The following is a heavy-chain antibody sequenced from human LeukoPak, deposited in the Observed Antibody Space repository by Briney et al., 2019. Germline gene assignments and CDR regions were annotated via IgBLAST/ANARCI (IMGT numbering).Heavy chain of an antibody. D-gene: IGHD6-6*01. CDR2: IYYSGST. Sequence: PSETLSLTCTVSGGSISSGGYYWSWIRQHPGKGLEWIGYIYYSGSTYYNPSLKSRVTISVDTSKNQFSLKLSSVTAADTAVYYCARVYHSLPPSIRTQRFDPWGQGTLVTVSS. CDR1: GGSISSGGYY. CDR3: ARVYHSLPPSIRTQRFDP. J-gene: IGHJ5*02. V-gene: IGHV4-31*03.